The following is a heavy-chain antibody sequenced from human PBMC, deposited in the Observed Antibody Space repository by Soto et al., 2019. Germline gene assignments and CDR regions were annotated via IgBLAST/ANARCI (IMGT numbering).Heavy chain of an antibody. Sequence: QVQLVQSGAEVKRPGASVTVSCEASGYTFTTYDIHWVRQASGQGLEWMGCVNPSSGNTVYAQKFHGRVTMTRDTSISTAYMELSSLKSDDTAIYYCARASMYIWNDHWGQGTLVTVSS. CDR3: ARASMYIWNDH. CDR2: VNPSSGNT. V-gene: IGHV1-8*01. CDR1: GYTFTTYD. J-gene: IGHJ5*02. D-gene: IGHD1-20*01.